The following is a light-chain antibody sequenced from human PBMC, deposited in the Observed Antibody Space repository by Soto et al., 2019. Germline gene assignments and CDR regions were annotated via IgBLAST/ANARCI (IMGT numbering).Light chain of an antibody. J-gene: IGKJ5*01. V-gene: IGKV1-5*03. CDR2: KAS. Sequence: DSKMTKSHSTLSASDGDRVTITCRASHSISGWLAWYQQKPGKAPNLLIYKASTLQSGVPSRFSATVSGTEFSLTITSLQPEDFATYYCQQLFDSPITFCQGTRLEI. CDR1: HSISGW. CDR3: QQLFDSPIT.